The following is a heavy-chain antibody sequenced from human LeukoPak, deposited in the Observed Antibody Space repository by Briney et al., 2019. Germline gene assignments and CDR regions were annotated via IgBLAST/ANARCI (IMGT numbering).Heavy chain of an antibody. V-gene: IGHV1-2*02. CDR3: ARGIVPEYFQH. J-gene: IGHJ1*01. D-gene: IGHD2/OR15-2a*01. CDR1: GYTFTGYY. CDR2: INPNSGGT. Sequence: EASVKVCCKASGYTFTGYYMHWVRQAPGQGLGWMGWINPNSGGTNYAQKFQGRVTMTRDTSISTAYMELSRLRSDDTAVYYCARGIVPEYFQHWGQGTLVTVSS.